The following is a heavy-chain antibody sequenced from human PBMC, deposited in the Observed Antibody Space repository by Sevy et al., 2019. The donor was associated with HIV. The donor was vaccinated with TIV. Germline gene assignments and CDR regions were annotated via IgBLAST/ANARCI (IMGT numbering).Heavy chain of an antibody. V-gene: IGHV3-21*06. CDR2: ISGRSSYI. CDR3: ARDGGCSSTSCLLYFDS. Sequence: GGSLRLSCAASGFTFSDYYMNWVRHAPGKGLEWVSSISGRSSYIHYADSVRGRFTISRDNAKNSLYRKMNSVRADDTAVYFCARDGGCSSTSCLLYFDSWGQGALVTVSS. CDR1: GFTFSDYY. J-gene: IGHJ4*02. D-gene: IGHD2-2*01.